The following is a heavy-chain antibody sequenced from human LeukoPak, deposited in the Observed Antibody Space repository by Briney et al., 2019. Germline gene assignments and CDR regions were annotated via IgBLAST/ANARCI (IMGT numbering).Heavy chain of an antibody. CDR1: GFTFTSYW. Sequence: PGGSLRLSCAASGFTFTSYWMHWVRQAPGKGLEWVSGINWNGGSTGYADSVKGRFTISRDNSKNTLYLQMNSLRAEDTAVYYCAKVKPGYYYYMDVWGKGTTVTISS. CDR3: AKVKPGYYYYMDV. J-gene: IGHJ6*03. V-gene: IGHV3-NL1*01. CDR2: INWNGGST.